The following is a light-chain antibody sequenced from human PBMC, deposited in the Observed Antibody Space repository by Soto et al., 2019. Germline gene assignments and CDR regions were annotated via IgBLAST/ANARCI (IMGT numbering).Light chain of an antibody. CDR3: AALDDSLSGLK. CDR2: RDN. J-gene: IGLJ3*02. CDR1: SSNIGSTY. Sequence: QSVLTQPPSASGTPGQRVTISCSGSSSNIGSTYVHWYQQLPGTAPKLLIYRDNQRPSGVPDRFSGSKSGTSASLAISGLRSEDEADYFCAALDDSLSGLKFGGGTKLTVL. V-gene: IGLV1-47*01.